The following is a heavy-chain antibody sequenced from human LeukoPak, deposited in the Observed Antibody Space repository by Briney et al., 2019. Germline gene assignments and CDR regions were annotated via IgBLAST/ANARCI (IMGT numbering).Heavy chain of an antibody. Sequence: SETLSLTCTVSGGSISAYYWSWIRQPPGKGLEWIGYIYRSGSTNTNPSLKSRVTISVDASENQFSLKLSSVTAADTAVYYCARHSHYYGSGSFYRDYLDYWGQGTLVTVSS. CDR1: GGSISAYY. J-gene: IGHJ4*02. V-gene: IGHV4-59*08. CDR3: ARHSHYYGSGSFYRDYLDY. CDR2: IYRSGST. D-gene: IGHD3-10*01.